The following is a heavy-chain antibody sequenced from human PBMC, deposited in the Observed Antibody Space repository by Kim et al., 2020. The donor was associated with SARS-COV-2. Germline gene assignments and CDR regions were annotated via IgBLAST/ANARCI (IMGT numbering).Heavy chain of an antibody. D-gene: IGHD5-12*01. CDR2: ISHDESEK. J-gene: IGHJ5*02. Sequence: GGSLILSCAASGFTFSRYGLHWVRQAPGKGLEWLAVISHDESEKFYADSVKGRFTISRDTSNSMLYLEMKSLKTEDTAVYFCAKGSTGSGYSSADHWGQGTLVTVSS. V-gene: IGHV3-30*18. CDR1: GFTFSRYG. CDR3: AKGSTGSGYSSADH.